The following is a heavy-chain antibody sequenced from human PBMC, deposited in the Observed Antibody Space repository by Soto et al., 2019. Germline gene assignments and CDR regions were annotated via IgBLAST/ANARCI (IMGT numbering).Heavy chain of an antibody. D-gene: IGHD2-21*01. CDR1: GGSIKNYF. V-gene: IGHV4-59*01. Sequence: SETLSLTCTVSGGSIKNYFWSWIRQSPGKGLEWMGYVYSTGSTHYNPSLKSRLTMSVDTSKSHFSLRLTSVTTADTTTYNCSRADRLGLSISSLHLWGQGILLTVSS. CDR3: SRADRLGLSISSLHL. CDR2: VYSTGST. J-gene: IGHJ4*02.